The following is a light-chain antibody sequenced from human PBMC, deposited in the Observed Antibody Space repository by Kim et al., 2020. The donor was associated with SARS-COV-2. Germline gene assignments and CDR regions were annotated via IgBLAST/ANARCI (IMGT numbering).Light chain of an antibody. J-gene: IGKJ4*02. CDR2: DAA. V-gene: IGKV3-15*01. Sequence: EIVMTQSPAALSMSPGESATLSCRASERISSNLAWYQQKPGQAPRLLIYDAATRATGIPARFSGRGFGAEFTLTISSLQSEDFAVYYCQKYNNGPPWTFGGGTKREI. CDR1: ERISSN. CDR3: QKYNNGPPWT.